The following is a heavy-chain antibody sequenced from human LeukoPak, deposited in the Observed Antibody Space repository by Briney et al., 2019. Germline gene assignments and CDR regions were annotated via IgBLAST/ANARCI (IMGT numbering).Heavy chain of an antibody. CDR2: ISGRGGSNT. D-gene: IGHD3-10*01. Sequence: AGGSLRLSCAASGFTFSRYGMNWVRQAPGKGLEWVSAISGRGGSNTFYGDSVKGRFTISRDNSKNTLYLQMNSLRAEDTAVYYCAPEGGMVRGVLGGFDYWGQGTLVTVSS. CDR3: APEGGMVRGVLGGFDY. J-gene: IGHJ4*02. V-gene: IGHV3-23*01. CDR1: GFTFSRYG.